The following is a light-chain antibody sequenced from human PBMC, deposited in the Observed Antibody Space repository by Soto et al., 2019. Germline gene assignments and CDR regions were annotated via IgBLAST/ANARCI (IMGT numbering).Light chain of an antibody. CDR1: SSDVGGYNY. J-gene: IGLJ1*01. V-gene: IGLV2-8*01. CDR2: EVS. CDR3: SSYGGSNTFGV. Sequence: QSALTQPPSASGSPGQSVTISCTGTSSDVGGYNYVSWYQQHPGKAPKLMIYEVSKRPSGVPDRFSGSKSGNTASLTVSGLRADDEADYYCSSYGGSNTFGVFGTGTKLTVL.